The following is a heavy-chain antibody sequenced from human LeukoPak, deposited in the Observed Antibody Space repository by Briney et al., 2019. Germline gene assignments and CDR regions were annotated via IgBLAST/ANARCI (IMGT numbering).Heavy chain of an antibody. CDR3: ARAGYGDSDFDY. D-gene: IGHD4-17*01. J-gene: IGHJ4*02. CDR2: IHHSGNT. V-gene: IGHV4-38-2*02. Sequence: MPSETLSLTCTVSGYSISTSYYWGWIRQPPGKGLEWIGSIHHSGNTYYNPSLKSRVTISVDTSKNQFSLKLNSVTAADTAVYYCARAGYGDSDFDYWGQGTLVTVSS. CDR1: GYSISTSYY.